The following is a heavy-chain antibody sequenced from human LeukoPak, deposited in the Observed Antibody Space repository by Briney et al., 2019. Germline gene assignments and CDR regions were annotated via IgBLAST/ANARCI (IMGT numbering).Heavy chain of an antibody. D-gene: IGHD5-12*01. CDR3: AQDLAWIRFDN. V-gene: IGHV3-23*01. Sequence: GGSLRLSCAASGFIFRNYGMNWVRQAPGKGLEWVSGISPRGEIKYYADSVKGRFTISRDNSKNTVYLQMDSLRFEDAAVYYCAQDLAWIRFDNWGQGTLVTVSS. CDR2: ISPRGEIK. J-gene: IGHJ4*02. CDR1: GFIFRNYG.